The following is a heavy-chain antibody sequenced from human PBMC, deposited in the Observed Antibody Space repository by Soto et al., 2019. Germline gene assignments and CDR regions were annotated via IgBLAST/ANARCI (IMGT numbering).Heavy chain of an antibody. CDR1: GYTFTSYD. CDR2: MNPNSGNT. V-gene: IGHV1-8*01. D-gene: IGHD3-22*01. Sequence: AASVKVSCKASGYTFTSYDINWVRQATGQGFEYLGWMNPNSGNTGYVKKFQGRVTITADKSTSTAYMELSSLRSEDTAVYYCASLLVQYYYDSSGSNWFDPWGQGTLVTVSS. J-gene: IGHJ5*02. CDR3: ASLLVQYYYDSSGSNWFDP.